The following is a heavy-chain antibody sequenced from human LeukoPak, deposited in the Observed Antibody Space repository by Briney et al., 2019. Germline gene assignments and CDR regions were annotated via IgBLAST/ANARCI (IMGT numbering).Heavy chain of an antibody. V-gene: IGHV5-51*01. J-gene: IGHJ5*02. CDR1: GYSYSKFW. D-gene: IGHD4-17*01. CDR2: IYPGDPET. Sequence: PVESLKISCKGSGYSYSKFWIDWVRQMPGKDLEWVGIIYPGDPETRYSPYFQGQVTISVDKSIKTAYLQWSSLKASDTAMYYCARQSVSGAAFDPWGQGTLVTVS. CDR3: ARQSVSGAAFDP.